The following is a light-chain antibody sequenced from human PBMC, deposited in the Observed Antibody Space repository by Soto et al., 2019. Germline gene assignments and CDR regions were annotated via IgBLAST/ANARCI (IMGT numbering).Light chain of an antibody. V-gene: IGLV1-51*01. CDR2: DNS. J-gene: IGLJ3*02. CDR3: GTWDGSLSAGV. Sequence: QSVLTQPPSVSAAPGQKVTISCSGSSSNIGENYVSWYQQLPGTAPKLLIYDNSQRPSGIPDRFSGSKSDTSATLGITGLQTGDEADYYCGTWDGSLSAGVFGGGTKLTVL. CDR1: SSNIGENY.